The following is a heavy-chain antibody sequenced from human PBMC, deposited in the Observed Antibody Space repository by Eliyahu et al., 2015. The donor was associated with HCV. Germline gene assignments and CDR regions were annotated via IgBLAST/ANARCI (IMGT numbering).Heavy chain of an antibody. V-gene: IGHV3-30-3*01. CDR1: GFTFXSDA. J-gene: IGHJ4*02. Sequence: QVQLVESGGGVVQPGRSLRLSCAXSGFTFXSDAMHWVRQAPGKGLEGVAVISYDGSNKYYTDSVKGRFTISRDNSKNTLYLQMNSLRVEDTAVYYCARGLGGGYCSGAMCYSSNWGQGTLVTVSS. CDR2: ISYDGSNK. CDR3: ARGLGGGYCSGAMCYSSN. D-gene: IGHD2-15*01.